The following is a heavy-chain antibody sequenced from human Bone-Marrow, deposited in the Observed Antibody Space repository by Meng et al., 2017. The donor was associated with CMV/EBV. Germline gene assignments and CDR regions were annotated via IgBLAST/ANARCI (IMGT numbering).Heavy chain of an antibody. CDR2: ISFDGDNK. Sequence: GESLKISCAASGFTFSSYAMPWARQAPGKGLEWVAVISFDGDNKYYADSVKGRFTISRDNAKNSLYLQMNSLRAEDTAVYYCARGFGFTVWGQGTLVTVS. D-gene: IGHD3-16*01. V-gene: IGHV3-30-3*01. CDR1: GFTFSSYA. J-gene: IGHJ4*02. CDR3: ARGFGFTV.